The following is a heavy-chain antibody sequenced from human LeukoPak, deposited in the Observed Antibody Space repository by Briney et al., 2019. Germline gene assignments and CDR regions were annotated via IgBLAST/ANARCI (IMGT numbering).Heavy chain of an antibody. CDR1: GYTFTGYY. J-gene: IGHJ4*02. CDR3: ARDLLSYYYDSSGYQGFDY. Sequence: ASVKVSCKASGYTFTGYYMHWVRQAPGQGLEWMGWINPNSGGTNYAQKFQGRITMTRDTSISTAYMELRRLRSDDTAVYYCARDLLSYYYDSSGYQGFDYWGQGTLVTVSS. D-gene: IGHD3-22*01. V-gene: IGHV1-2*02. CDR2: INPNSGGT.